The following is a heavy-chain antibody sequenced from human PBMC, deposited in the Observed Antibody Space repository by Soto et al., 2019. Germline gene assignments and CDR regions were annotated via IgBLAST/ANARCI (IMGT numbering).Heavy chain of an antibody. D-gene: IGHD1-1*01. Sequence: PGGSLRLSCAASGFTFSNYGKHWVRQTPGKGLEWVALILYDGSNKYYADSVKSRLTISRDNSKNTLYLQVSSLRAEDTAVYYCAKSRDAYNFYFYYGMDVWGQGTSVTVSS. V-gene: IGHV3-30*18. CDR3: AKSRDAYNFYFYYGMDV. CDR2: ILYDGSNK. J-gene: IGHJ6*02. CDR1: GFTFSNYG.